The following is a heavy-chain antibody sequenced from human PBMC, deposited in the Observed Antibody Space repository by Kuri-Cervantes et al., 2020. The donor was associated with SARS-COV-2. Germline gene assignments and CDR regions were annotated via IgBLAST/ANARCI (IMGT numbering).Heavy chain of an antibody. Sequence: GESLKISCAASGFTFSKYAVHWLRQAPGKGLEWVAVISYDGSNKYYADSVKGRFTISRDNSKNTLYLQMNSLRAEDTAVYYCAGAYCSSTSCQLDYWGQGTLVTVSS. V-gene: IGHV3-30-3*01. D-gene: IGHD2-2*01. CDR3: AGAYCSSTSCQLDY. J-gene: IGHJ4*02. CDR2: ISYDGSNK. CDR1: GFTFSKYA.